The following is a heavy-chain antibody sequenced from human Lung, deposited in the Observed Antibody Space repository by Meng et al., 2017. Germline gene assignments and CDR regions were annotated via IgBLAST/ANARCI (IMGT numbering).Heavy chain of an antibody. CDR1: GGSFSDYY. V-gene: IGHV4-34*01. Sequence: QVQIQQWGAGLVKPSETLSLTCVVSGGSFSDYYWSWIRQPPGKGLEWIGEINHSGSTNYNPSLESRATISVDTSQNNLSLKLSSVTAADSAVYYCARGPTTMAHDFDYWGQGTLVTVSS. D-gene: IGHD4-11*01. J-gene: IGHJ4*02. CDR3: ARGPTTMAHDFDY. CDR2: INHSGST.